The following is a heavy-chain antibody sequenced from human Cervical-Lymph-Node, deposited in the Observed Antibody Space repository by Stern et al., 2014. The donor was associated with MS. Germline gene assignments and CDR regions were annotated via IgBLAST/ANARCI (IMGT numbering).Heavy chain of an antibody. CDR3: ARAVVSLGNCSSSGCYIGGLGFAP. J-gene: IGHJ5*02. CDR2: ISPNNGGT. Sequence: QVQLVESGAEVEKPGASVKVSCEAFGYTFTDHYIHWIRQAPGQGLEWMGWISPNNGGTRYAQKFQGRVTMTRDTSISTAYMELTRLTSEHRAVYYCARAVVSLGNCSSSGCYIGGLGFAPWGQGPLVTVSS. V-gene: IGHV1-2*02. CDR1: GYTFTDHY. D-gene: IGHD2-2*02.